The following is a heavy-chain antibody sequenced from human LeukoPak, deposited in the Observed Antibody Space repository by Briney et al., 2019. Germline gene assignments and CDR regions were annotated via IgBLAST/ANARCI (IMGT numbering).Heavy chain of an antibody. Sequence: TSETLSLTCTVSGGSISSSSYYWGWIRQPPGKGLEWIGSIYYSGSTYYNPSLKSRVTISVDTSKNQFSLKLSSVTAADTAVYYCARGYYYYMDVWGKGTTVTVSS. CDR1: GGSISSSSYY. CDR3: ARGYYYYMDV. CDR2: IYYSGST. V-gene: IGHV4-39*07. J-gene: IGHJ6*03.